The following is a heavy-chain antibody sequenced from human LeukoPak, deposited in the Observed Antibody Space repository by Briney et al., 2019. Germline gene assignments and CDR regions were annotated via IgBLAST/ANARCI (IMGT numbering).Heavy chain of an antibody. Sequence: GGSLRLSCAASGFTFSSYAMSWVRQAPGKGLEWVSAISGSGGSTYYADSVKGRFTISRDNSKNTLYLQMNSLRAEDTAVYYCAHSPSSYSSGWHDYWGQGTLVTVSS. CDR1: GFTFSSYA. CDR3: AHSPSSYSSGWHDY. CDR2: ISGSGGST. D-gene: IGHD6-19*01. J-gene: IGHJ4*02. V-gene: IGHV3-23*01.